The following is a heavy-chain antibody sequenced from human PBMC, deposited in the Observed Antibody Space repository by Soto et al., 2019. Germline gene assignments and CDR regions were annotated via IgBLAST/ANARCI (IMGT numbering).Heavy chain of an antibody. V-gene: IGHV1-18*01. Sequence: QVQLVQSGAEVKKPGASVKVSCKASGYTFTSYGISWVRQAPGQGLEWMGWIRAYNGNTNYAQKLQGRVTMTTDTSTSTAYMELRSLRSDDTAVYYCAIPVTSTYYYGSGSYWLDYWGQGTLVTVSS. D-gene: IGHD3-10*01. CDR2: IRAYNGNT. CDR3: AIPVTSTYYYGSGSYWLDY. J-gene: IGHJ4*02. CDR1: GYTFTSYG.